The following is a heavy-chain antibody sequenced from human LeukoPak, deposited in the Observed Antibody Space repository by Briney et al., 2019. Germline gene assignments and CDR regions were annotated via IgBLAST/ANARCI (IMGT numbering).Heavy chain of an antibody. D-gene: IGHD6-13*01. CDR2: IYYSGST. J-gene: IGHJ4*02. V-gene: IGHV4-59*01. CDR3: ASRIAAAGTGRGYFDY. CDR1: GGSISSYY. Sequence: SETLSLTCTVSGGSISSYYWSWIRQPPGKGLEWIGDIYYSGSTNYNPSLKSRVTISVDTSKNQFSLKLSSVTAADTAVYYCASRIAAAGTGRGYFDYWGQGTLVTVSS.